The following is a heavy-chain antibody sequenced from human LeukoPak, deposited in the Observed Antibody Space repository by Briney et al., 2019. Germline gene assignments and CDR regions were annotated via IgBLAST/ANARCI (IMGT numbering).Heavy chain of an antibody. D-gene: IGHD6-19*01. Sequence: GGSLRLSCAVSGVTFRSYGMHWVRPAPGKGLEWVALISSDGNDKLYGDSVRGRFTISRDDSKSTLYLQMNSLGAEDTAVYYCAKDLIWLAYYFDHWGQGTLVTVSS. CDR2: ISSDGNDK. CDR1: GVTFRSYG. CDR3: AKDLIWLAYYFDH. J-gene: IGHJ4*02. V-gene: IGHV3-30*18.